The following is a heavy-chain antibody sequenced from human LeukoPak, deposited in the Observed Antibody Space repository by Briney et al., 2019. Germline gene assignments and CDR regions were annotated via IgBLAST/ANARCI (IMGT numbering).Heavy chain of an antibody. V-gene: IGHV4-39*01. CDR2: IYYTGST. D-gene: IGHD3-22*01. CDR3: ARLYYYDSSGYLDC. CDR1: GGSFSGYY. Sequence: SETLSLTCAVYGGSFSGYYWGWIRQPPGKGLEWIGSIYYTGSTYYNPSLKSRVIISVDTSKYLFSLKLSSVTAADTAVYYCARLYYYDSSGYLDCWGQGTLVTVSS. J-gene: IGHJ4*02.